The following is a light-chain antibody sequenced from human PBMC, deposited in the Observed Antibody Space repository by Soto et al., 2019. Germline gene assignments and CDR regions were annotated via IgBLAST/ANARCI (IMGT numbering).Light chain of an antibody. CDR2: CAS. CDR3: QQYQIWPLIA. Sequence: MTQSPSTLSVSAGDRVTLTCRSSQTVSSSLAWYQQKPGQTPRLLIQCASTRTTGVPARFSGSGSGTEFTLTISSLQSEDSAVYYCQQYQIWPLIAFGQGTRLEIK. J-gene: IGKJ5*01. V-gene: IGKV3-15*01. CDR1: QTVSSS.